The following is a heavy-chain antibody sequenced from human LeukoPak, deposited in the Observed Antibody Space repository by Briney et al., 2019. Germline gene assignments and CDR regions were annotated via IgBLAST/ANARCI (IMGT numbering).Heavy chain of an antibody. J-gene: IGHJ6*03. D-gene: IGHD2-2*01. CDR3: ARDLLNIVVVPAAMPRYDYYYYMDV. V-gene: IGHV4-30-4*07. CDR1: GGSISSGGYS. CDR2: IYYSGST. Sequence: PSETLSLTCAVSGGSISSGGYSWSWIRQPPGKGLEWIGYIYYSGSTYYNPSLKSRVTISVDTSKNQFSLKLSSVTAADTAVYYCARDLLNIVVVPAAMPRYDYYYYMDVWGKGTTVTISS.